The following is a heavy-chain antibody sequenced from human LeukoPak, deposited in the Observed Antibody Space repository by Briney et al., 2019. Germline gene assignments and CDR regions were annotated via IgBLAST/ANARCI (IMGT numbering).Heavy chain of an antibody. V-gene: IGHV4-59*12. CDR2: IYYTGSA. CDR3: ARGSITVVPAFDI. CDR1: GGSISTYY. Sequence: SETLSFTCTVSGGSISTYYWSWIRQPPGKGLEWIGCIYYTGSANYNPSLKSRGTISVDTSKNQFSLKLSSVTAADTAVYYCARGSITVVPAFDIWGQGTMFTVSS. J-gene: IGHJ3*02. D-gene: IGHD4-23*01.